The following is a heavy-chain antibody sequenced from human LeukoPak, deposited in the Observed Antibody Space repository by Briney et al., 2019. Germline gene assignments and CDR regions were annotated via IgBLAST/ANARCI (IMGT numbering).Heavy chain of an antibody. CDR2: IWYDGSNK. CDR3: ARGSTRGMTVVPHDY. J-gene: IGHJ4*02. V-gene: IGHV3-33*01. Sequence: PGRSLRLSCAASGFTFSGYGMHWVRQAPGKGLEWVAVIWYDGSNKYYADSVKGRFTISRDNSKNTLYLQMNSLRAEDTAVYYCARGSTRGMTVVPHDYWGQGTLVTVSS. CDR1: GFTFSGYG. D-gene: IGHD3-22*01.